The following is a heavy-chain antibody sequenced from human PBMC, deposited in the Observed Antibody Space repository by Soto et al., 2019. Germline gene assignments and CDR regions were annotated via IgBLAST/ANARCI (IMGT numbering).Heavy chain of an antibody. J-gene: IGHJ5*02. CDR3: ARDRRGYVDTAMVRSWFDP. V-gene: IGHV1-3*01. D-gene: IGHD5-18*01. CDR1: GYTFTSYA. Sequence: QVQLVQSGAEVKKPGASVKVSCKASGYTFTSYAMHWVRQAPGQRLEWMGWINAGNGNTKYSQKFQGRVTITRDTSASTAYMELSSLRSEDTAVYYCARDRRGYVDTAMVRSWFDPWGQGTLVTVSS. CDR2: INAGNGNT.